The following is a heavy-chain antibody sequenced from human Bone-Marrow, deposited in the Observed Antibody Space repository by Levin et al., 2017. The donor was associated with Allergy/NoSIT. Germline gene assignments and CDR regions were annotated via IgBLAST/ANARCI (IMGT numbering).Heavy chain of an antibody. CDR1: GLSFSNYD. CDR3: ASWAMFYYDGSDFDYFYYGMDV. Sequence: GGSLRLSCAASGLSFSNYDMNWVRQAPGKGLEWVSSISGGSSRIYYADSVKGRFTIFRDNSKNSLYLQMNGLSVEDTAVYYCASWAMFYYDGSDFDYFYYGMDVWGKGTTVTVSS. D-gene: IGHD3-16*01. J-gene: IGHJ6*04. V-gene: IGHV3-21*06. CDR2: ISGGSSRI.